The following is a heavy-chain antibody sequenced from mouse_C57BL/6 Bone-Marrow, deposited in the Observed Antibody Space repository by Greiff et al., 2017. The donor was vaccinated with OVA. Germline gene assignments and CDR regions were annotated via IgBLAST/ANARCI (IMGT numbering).Heavy chain of an antibody. J-gene: IGHJ2*01. V-gene: IGHV1-64*01. D-gene: IGHD2-1*01. CDR2: IHPNSGST. Sequence: QVQLQQPGAELVKPGASVKLSCKASGYTFTSYWMHWVKQRPGQGLEWIGMIHPNSGSTNYNEKFKSKATLTVDKSSSTAYMQLSSLTSEDSAVYYCARGLLCPHYFDYWGQGTTLTVSS. CDR1: GYTFTSYW. CDR3: ARGLLCPHYFDY.